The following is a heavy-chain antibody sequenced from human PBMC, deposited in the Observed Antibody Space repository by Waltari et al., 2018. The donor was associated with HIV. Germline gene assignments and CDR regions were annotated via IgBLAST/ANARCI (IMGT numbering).Heavy chain of an antibody. V-gene: IGHV3-66*01. D-gene: IGHD3-22*01. Sequence: VRLVESGGGLVRPGGALRLSCTVSGFTVGNSSMTWVRHASGKGLECVSTVYSDGTTVYADSVKGRFSTSRDTSKNILQLLMDSLRVDDTAVYYCAREVFYYDNSGHPGWFNPWGQGTLVAVSS. J-gene: IGHJ5*02. CDR3: AREVFYYDNSGHPGWFNP. CDR1: GFTVGNSS. CDR2: VYSDGTT.